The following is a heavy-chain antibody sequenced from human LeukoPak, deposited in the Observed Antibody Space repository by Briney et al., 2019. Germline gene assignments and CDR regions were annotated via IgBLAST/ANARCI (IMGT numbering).Heavy chain of an antibody. CDR1: GFTFSSYA. CDR2: IYSGGST. V-gene: IGHV3-66*01. D-gene: IGHD4-4*01. Sequence: GGSLRLSCAASGFTFSSYAMSWVRQAPGKGLEWVSVIYSGGSTYYADSVKGRFTISRDNSKNTLYPQMNSLRAEDTAVYYCARDNPTESNYYYYYGMDVWGQGTTVTVSS. J-gene: IGHJ6*02. CDR3: ARDNPTESNYYYYYGMDV.